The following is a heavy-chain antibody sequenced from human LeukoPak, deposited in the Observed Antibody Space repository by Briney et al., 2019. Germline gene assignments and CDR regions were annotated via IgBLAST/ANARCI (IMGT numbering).Heavy chain of an antibody. D-gene: IGHD5-18*01. CDR2: ISSSSSYI. J-gene: IGHJ4*02. CDR1: GFTFSSYS. CDR3: ARVGAAMETYFDY. V-gene: IGHV3-21*01. Sequence: GGSLRLSCAASGFTFSSYSMNWVRQAPGKGLEWVSSISSSSSYIYYADSVKGRFTISRDNAKNSLYLQMNSLRAEDTAVYYCARVGAAMETYFDYWGQGTLVTVSS.